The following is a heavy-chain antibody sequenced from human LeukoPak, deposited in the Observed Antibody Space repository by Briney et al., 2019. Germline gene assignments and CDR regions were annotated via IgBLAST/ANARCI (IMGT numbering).Heavy chain of an antibody. Sequence: GGSLRLSCATPGSSFGTSGIHWVRQAPGKGLEWVAFIANDGNNKYFADSVKGRLTMSRDNSRSTVDLQMDNLRSGDTALYYCAKNSGSNRGVDYWGQGTLVTVSS. V-gene: IGHV3-30*02. D-gene: IGHD4-23*01. J-gene: IGHJ4*02. CDR2: IANDGNNK. CDR3: AKNSGSNRGVDY. CDR1: GSSFGTSG.